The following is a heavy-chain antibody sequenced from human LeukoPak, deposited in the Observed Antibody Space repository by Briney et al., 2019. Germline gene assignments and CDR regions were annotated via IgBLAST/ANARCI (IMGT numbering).Heavy chain of an antibody. D-gene: IGHD3-22*01. CDR1: GYSFTNYW. CDR2: IYPRDSDT. V-gene: IGHV5-51*01. J-gene: IGHJ3*02. Sequence: GESLKISCKGSGYSFTNYWIGWVRQMPGKGLEWMGIIYPRDSDTKYSPSFQGQVTISVDKSISTAYLHWNSLKASDTAIYYCVIVVILSHDFDIWGQGTMVTVSS. CDR3: VIVVILSHDFDI.